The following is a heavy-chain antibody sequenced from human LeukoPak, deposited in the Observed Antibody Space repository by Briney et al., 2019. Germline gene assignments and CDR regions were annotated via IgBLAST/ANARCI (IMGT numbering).Heavy chain of an antibody. CDR3: ARLDCNDDGCYNH. Sequence: PSETLSLTCSVSGDSVTSYYWSWIRQPPGKGLEWIGYVSYDGTTNYTPSLRTRVIMSVDTAKNNISLRLTSVTAADTAVYYCARLDCNDDGCYNHWGQGTLVTVSS. D-gene: IGHD3/OR15-3a*01. CDR1: GDSVTSYY. CDR2: VSYDGTT. V-gene: IGHV4-59*08. J-gene: IGHJ4*02.